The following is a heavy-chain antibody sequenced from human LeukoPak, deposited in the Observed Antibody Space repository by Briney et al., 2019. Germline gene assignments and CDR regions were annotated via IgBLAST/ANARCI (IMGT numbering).Heavy chain of an antibody. D-gene: IGHD3-22*01. J-gene: IGHJ4*02. V-gene: IGHV4-30-4*01. Sequence: SETLSLTCTVSGGSISSGDCYWSWIRQPPGKGLEWIRYISYSGSTYYNPSLKSRVAISVDTSKNQFSLKLSSVTAADTAVYYCARVYDSSAYYGYYFDYWGQGTLVTVSS. CDR1: GGSISSGDCY. CDR2: ISYSGST. CDR3: ARVYDSSAYYGYYFDY.